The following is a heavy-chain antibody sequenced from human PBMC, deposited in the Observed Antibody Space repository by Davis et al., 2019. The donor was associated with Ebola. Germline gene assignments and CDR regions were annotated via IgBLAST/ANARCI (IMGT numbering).Heavy chain of an antibody. CDR1: GGSISSYY. V-gene: IGHV4-4*07. CDR3: ARGGKGVVVLDY. J-gene: IGHJ4*02. CDR2: IYTSGST. Sequence: SETLSLTFTVPGGSISSYYWSWIRQPAGKGLEWSGRIYTSGSTNYNPSLKSRVPISVDTSKNQFSLKLTSVTAADTAVYYCARGGKGVVVLDYWGQGTLVPVSS. D-gene: IGHD2-2*01.